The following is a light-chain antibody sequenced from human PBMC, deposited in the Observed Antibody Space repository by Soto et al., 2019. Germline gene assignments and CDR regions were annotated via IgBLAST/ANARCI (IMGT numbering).Light chain of an antibody. CDR1: QSISSW. V-gene: IGKV1-5*03. CDR2: KAS. CDR3: QQPNT. Sequence: DIQMTQSPSTLSASVGDRVTITCRASQSISSWLAWYQQKPGKAPKLLIYKASSLESGVPSRFSGSGSGTEFTLTISSLQHDDFATYYCQQPNTFGQGNKV. J-gene: IGKJ1*01.